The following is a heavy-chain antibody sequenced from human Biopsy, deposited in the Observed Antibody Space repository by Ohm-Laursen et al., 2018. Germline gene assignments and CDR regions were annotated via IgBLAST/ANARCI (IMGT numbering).Heavy chain of an antibody. Sequence: PGTLSLTCTVSGRSITDDYWSWIRQSPGKGLEWIGFISKGGDTTYNPSLRGRVAISVDTSKNQFSLKLSSVTAADTAIFFCARLYRLDDYWNDDPPDAFDVWGQGTRVTVS. CDR2: ISKGGDT. CDR3: ARLYRLDDYWNDDPPDAFDV. D-gene: IGHD1-1*01. V-gene: IGHV4-59*01. J-gene: IGHJ3*01. CDR1: GRSITDDY.